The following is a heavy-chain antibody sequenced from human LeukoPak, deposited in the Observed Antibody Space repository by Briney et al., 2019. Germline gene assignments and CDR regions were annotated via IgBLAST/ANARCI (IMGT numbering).Heavy chain of an antibody. CDR1: GYTFTSFG. Sequence: ASVKVSCRASGYTFTSFGISWVRQAPGQGLEWMGWINPNSGGTNYAQKFQGRVTMTRDTSISTAYVELSRLRSDDTAVYYCARGRGRKWFGESPNWFDPWGQGTLVTVS. CDR2: INPNSGGT. V-gene: IGHV1-2*02. J-gene: IGHJ5*02. CDR3: ARGRGRKWFGESPNWFDP. D-gene: IGHD3-10*01.